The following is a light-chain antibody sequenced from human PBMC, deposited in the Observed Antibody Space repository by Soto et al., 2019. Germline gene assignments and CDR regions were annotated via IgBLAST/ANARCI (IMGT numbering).Light chain of an antibody. CDR3: QHYRRNTWS. CDR2: GAS. Sequence: DIQMHHSPPTFSASLGGRVTTPGRASQSVGTWVAWYQQKPGKAPKLLIYGASNLESGVPSRFSGSGSGTEFTLTSTTLQPDDFATYFCQHYRRNTWSFGPGTKVDIK. V-gene: IGKV1-5*01. J-gene: IGKJ1*01. CDR1: QSVGTW.